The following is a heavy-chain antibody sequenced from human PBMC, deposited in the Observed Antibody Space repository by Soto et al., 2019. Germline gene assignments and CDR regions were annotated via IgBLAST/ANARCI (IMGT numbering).Heavy chain of an antibody. CDR2: IYSGGST. J-gene: IGHJ6*02. CDR3: ATCGGDCYVYYYGMDV. V-gene: IGHV3-66*01. D-gene: IGHD2-21*02. CDR1: GFTVSSNY. Sequence: EVQLVESGGGLVQPGGSLRLSCAASGFTVSSNYMSWVRQAPGKGLEWVSVIYSGGSTYYADSVKGRFTISRDNSKNTLYLQMSSLRAEDTAVYYCATCGGDCYVYYYGMDVWGQGTTVTVSS.